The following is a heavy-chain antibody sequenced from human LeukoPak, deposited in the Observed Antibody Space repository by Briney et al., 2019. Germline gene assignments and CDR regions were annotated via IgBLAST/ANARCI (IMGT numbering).Heavy chain of an antibody. Sequence: GGSLRLSCAASGFTFSNAWMSWVRQAPGKGLEWVGRIKSKTDGGTTDYAAPVKGRFTISRDDSKNTLYLQMNSLKTEDTAVYYCAKDRSRITMVRGVINNSGWEDYWGQGTLVTVSS. D-gene: IGHD3-10*01. J-gene: IGHJ4*02. CDR2: IKSKTDGGTT. CDR1: GFTFSNAW. V-gene: IGHV3-15*01. CDR3: AKDRSRITMVRGVINNSGWEDY.